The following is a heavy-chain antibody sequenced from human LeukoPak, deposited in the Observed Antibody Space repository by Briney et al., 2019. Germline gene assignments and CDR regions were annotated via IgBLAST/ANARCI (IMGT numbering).Heavy chain of an antibody. J-gene: IGHJ4*02. CDR1: GGSFSGYY. CDR3: ARRRDAYTVDY. D-gene: IGHD5-24*01. Sequence: PSETLSLTCAVYGGSFSGYYWSWTRQPPGKGLEWIGEINHSGSTNYNPSLKSRVTISVDTSKNQFSLKLSSVTAADTAVYYCARRRDAYTVDYWGQGTLVTVSS. CDR2: INHSGST. V-gene: IGHV4-34*01.